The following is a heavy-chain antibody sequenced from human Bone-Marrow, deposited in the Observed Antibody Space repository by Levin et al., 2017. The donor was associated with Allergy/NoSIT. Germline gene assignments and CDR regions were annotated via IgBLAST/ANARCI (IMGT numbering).Heavy chain of an antibody. J-gene: IGHJ4*02. CDR2: IGTAGDT. D-gene: IGHD6-6*01. V-gene: IGHV3-13*01. CDR3: ARGFPSPRFDY. Sequence: GESLKISCAASGFTFSSYDMHWVRQATGKGLEWVSAIGTAGDTYYPGSVKGRFTISRENAKNSLYLQMNSLRAGDTAVYYCARGFPSPRFDYWGQGTLVTVSS. CDR1: GFTFSSYD.